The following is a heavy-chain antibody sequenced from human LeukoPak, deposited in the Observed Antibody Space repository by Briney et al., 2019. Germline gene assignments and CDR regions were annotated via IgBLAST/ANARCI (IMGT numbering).Heavy chain of an antibody. CDR1: GFTFSDYY. Sequence: GGSLRLSCAASGFTFSDYYMSWIRQAPGKGLERVSYISSSGSTIYYADSVKGRFTTSRDNAKNSLYLQMNSLRAEDTAVYYCASSRGYYDSPEWGQGTLVTVSS. CDR3: ASSRGYYDSPE. D-gene: IGHD3-22*01. V-gene: IGHV3-11*01. CDR2: ISSSGSTI. J-gene: IGHJ4*02.